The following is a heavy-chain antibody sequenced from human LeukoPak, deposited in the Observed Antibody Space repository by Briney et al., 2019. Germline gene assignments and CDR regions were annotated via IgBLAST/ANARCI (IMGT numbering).Heavy chain of an antibody. D-gene: IGHD6-13*01. J-gene: IGHJ4*02. CDR2: IKQDGSEK. CDR1: GFTFTNYW. Sequence: GGSLRLSCAASGFTFTNYWMSWVRQAPGKGLEGVANIKQDGSEKDYVDSMKGRFTISRDNAKNSVYLQVNSLRAEDTAVHYCARIGYSSSSFDYWGQGTLVTVSS. CDR3: ARIGYSSSSFDY. V-gene: IGHV3-7*01.